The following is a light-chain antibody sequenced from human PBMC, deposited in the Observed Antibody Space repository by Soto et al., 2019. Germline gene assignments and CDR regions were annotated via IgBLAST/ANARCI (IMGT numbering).Light chain of an antibody. CDR2: GAA. CDR1: QDIGTYY. Sequence: EIVLTQSQGTLSLSPGEGATLSCRSSQDIGTYYFAWYQQKPGQAPTLLIFGAALRASGVPYRFSGSGSVTDFALAVNSLVLEDFGVYYCQQLDYSPYMYTFGHATQLEI. CDR3: QQLDYSPYMYT. J-gene: IGKJ2*01. V-gene: IGKV3-20*01.